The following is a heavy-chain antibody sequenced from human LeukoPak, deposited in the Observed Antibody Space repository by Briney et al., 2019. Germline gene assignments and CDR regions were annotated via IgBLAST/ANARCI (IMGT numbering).Heavy chain of an antibody. D-gene: IGHD3-22*01. CDR1: GFTVSSNY. CDR2: IFSGGST. V-gene: IGHV3-53*01. J-gene: IGHJ3*02. CDR3: ASQKEYYYDSSGYYHDAFDI. Sequence: GGSLRLSCVAPGFTVSSNYMSWVRQAPGKGLGWVSVIFSGGSTYYADSVKGRFTISRDNSKNTLYLQMNSLRAEDTAVYYCASQKEYYYDSSGYYHDAFDIWGQGTMVTVSS.